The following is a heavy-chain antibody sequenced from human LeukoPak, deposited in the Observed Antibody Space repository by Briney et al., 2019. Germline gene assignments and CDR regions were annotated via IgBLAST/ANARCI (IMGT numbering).Heavy chain of an antibody. CDR3: ARATVARDTASDY. Sequence: KPGGSLRLSCAASGFTFSSYSMNWVRQAPGKGLEWVSSISSSSSYIYYADSVEGRFTISRDNAKNPLYLQMNSLRAEDTAVYYCARATVARDTASDYWGQGTLVTVSS. CDR2: ISSSSSYI. V-gene: IGHV3-21*01. J-gene: IGHJ4*02. D-gene: IGHD4-23*01. CDR1: GFTFSSYS.